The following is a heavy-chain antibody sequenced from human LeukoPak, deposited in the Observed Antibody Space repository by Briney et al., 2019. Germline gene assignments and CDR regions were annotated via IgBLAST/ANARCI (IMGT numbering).Heavy chain of an antibody. V-gene: IGHV3-21*01. CDR1: GFTFSSYS. D-gene: IGHD3-3*01. Sequence: GGSLRLSCAASGFTFSSYSMNWVRQAPGKGLDWVSSISSSSSYIYYADSVKGRFTISRDNAKNSLYLQMNSLRAEDTAVYYCARDTYDFWSGTTTNWFDPWGQGTLVTVSS. CDR3: ARDTYDFWSGTTTNWFDP. J-gene: IGHJ5*02. CDR2: ISSSSSYI.